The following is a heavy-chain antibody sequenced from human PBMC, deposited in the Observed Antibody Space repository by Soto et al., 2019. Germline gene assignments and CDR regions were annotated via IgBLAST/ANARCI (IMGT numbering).Heavy chain of an antibody. CDR2: IYYSGST. CDR3: ARTPDH. J-gene: IGHJ4*02. Sequence: SETLSLTCAVSGGSISSSSSWSWIRQHPGKGLEWIGYIYYSGSTYYNPSLKSRVTISVDTSKNQFSLKLSSVTAADTAVYYCARTPDHWGQGTLVTVSS. V-gene: IGHV4-31*11. D-gene: IGHD2-15*01. CDR1: GGSISSSSS.